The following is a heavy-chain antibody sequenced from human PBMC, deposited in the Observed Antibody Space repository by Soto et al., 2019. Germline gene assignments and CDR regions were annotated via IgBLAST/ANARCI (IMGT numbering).Heavy chain of an antibody. Sequence: QVQLQESGPGLVKPSQTLSLTCTVSGGSISSGGYYWNWIRQHPGKGLEWIGYIYYIGSTYYNPSLTFRVTISLDTSKHQFSLRLSSVTAADTAVYYCARSVFPWGQGTLVTVSS. V-gene: IGHV4-31*03. CDR2: IYYIGST. CDR3: ARSVFP. J-gene: IGHJ5*02. CDR1: GGSISSGGYY.